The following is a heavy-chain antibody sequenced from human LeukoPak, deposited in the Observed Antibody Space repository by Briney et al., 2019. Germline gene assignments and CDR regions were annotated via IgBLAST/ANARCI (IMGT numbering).Heavy chain of an antibody. D-gene: IGHD4-17*01. J-gene: IGHJ4*02. CDR1: GFTLNTYA. CDR2: MSTSGSST. V-gene: IGHV3-64D*08. CDR3: VKDLGYGDGLWASPFDI. Sequence: GGSLVLSCSASGFTLNTYAMHWVRQAPGTGMEYVSAMSTSGSSTYYADPVKGRFTLSRDTSKNTLYLQMGSLRADDTAVYYCVKDLGYGDGLWASPFDIWGQGTLVTVS.